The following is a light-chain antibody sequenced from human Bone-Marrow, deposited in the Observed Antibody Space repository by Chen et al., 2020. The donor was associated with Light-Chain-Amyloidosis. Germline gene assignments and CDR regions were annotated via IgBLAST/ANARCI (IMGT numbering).Light chain of an antibody. Sequence: QSALTQPASVSGSPGQSITVSCTGTSSDVGGYNYVSWYQQHPGKAPKLILYEVTNRPSGVSNRVSGSKSGNTASLTISGLQAEDEADYYCSSFTSSNTWVFGGGTKLTVL. CDR1: SSDVGGYNY. V-gene: IGLV2-14*01. J-gene: IGLJ3*02. CDR3: SSFTSSNTWV. CDR2: EVT.